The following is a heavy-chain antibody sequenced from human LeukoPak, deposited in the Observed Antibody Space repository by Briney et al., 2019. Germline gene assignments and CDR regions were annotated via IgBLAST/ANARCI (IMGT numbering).Heavy chain of an antibody. J-gene: IGHJ5*02. CDR2: INPNSGGT. D-gene: IGHD3-10*01. Sequence: ASVKVSCKASGYTFIGYYMHWVRQAPGQGLEWMGWINPNSGGTNYAQKFQGRVTMTRDTSISTAYMELSRLRSDDTAVYYCARDRTYYYGSGQAANWFDPWGQGTLVTVSS. CDR3: ARDRTYYYGSGQAANWFDP. V-gene: IGHV1-2*02. CDR1: GYTFIGYY.